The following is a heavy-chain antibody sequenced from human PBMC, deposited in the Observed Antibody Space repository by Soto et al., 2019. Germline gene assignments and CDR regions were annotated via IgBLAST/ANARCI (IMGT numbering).Heavy chain of an antibody. Sequence: GGSLRLSCAASGFTVSSNYMSWVRQAPGKGLEWVSVIYSGGSTYYADSVKGRFTISRDNSKNTLYLQMNSLRAEDTAVYYCARDHGTGTTEGFYYYYGMDVWGQGTTVTVS. CDR3: ARDHGTGTTEGFYYYYGMDV. V-gene: IGHV3-53*01. D-gene: IGHD1-7*01. CDR1: GFTVSSNY. CDR2: IYSGGST. J-gene: IGHJ6*02.